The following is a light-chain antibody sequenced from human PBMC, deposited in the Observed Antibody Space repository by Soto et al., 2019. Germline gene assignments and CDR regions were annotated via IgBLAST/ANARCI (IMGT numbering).Light chain of an antibody. CDR1: SSGIRDYNY. Sequence: QSVLTQPASVSGSPGQSITISCTGTSSGIRDYNYVSWYQQLPGNAPKLIMYEVSDRPSGISNRFSGSKSGNTASLTISGLQAEDEADYYCSSKSPDFFGTGTKVTVL. V-gene: IGLV2-14*01. CDR2: EVS. CDR3: SSKSPDF. J-gene: IGLJ1*01.